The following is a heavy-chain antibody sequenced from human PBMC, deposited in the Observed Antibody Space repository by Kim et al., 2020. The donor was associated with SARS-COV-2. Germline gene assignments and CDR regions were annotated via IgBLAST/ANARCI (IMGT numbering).Heavy chain of an antibody. Sequence: PGAVKGRFTISRENAKNSLYLQMNSLRAGDTAVYYCARESKGGLDAFDIWGQGTMVTVSS. D-gene: IGHD1-26*01. CDR3: ARESKGGLDAFDI. J-gene: IGHJ3*02. V-gene: IGHV3-13*01.